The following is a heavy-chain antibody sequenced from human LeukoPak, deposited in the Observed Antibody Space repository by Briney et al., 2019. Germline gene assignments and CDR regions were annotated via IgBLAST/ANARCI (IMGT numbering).Heavy chain of an antibody. V-gene: IGHV4-4*09. D-gene: IGHD3-3*01. CDR1: GGSISSYY. J-gene: IGHJ4*02. Sequence: SETLSLTCTVSGGSISSYYWSWIRQPPGKGLEWIGYIYTSGSTNYNPSLKSRVTISVDTSKNQFSLKLSSLTAADTAVYYCARRKGVYYDFWDGYWGGGYFDYWGQGTLVTVSS. CDR3: ARRKGVYYDFWDGYWGGGYFDY. CDR2: IYTSGST.